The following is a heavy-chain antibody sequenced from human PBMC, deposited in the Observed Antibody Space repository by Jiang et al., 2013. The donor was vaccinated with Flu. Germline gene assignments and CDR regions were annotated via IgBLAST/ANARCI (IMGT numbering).Heavy chain of an antibody. Sequence: SQTLSLTCVIPGDSISNNVVAWNWIRQSPSRGLEWLGKTRYISRWLTEYSVSMQGRITINPDTSRNQLSLQLDSATPDDTAIYYCVRDYNWAFDSWGQGTLVTVSS. V-gene: IGHV6-1*01. J-gene: IGHJ4*02. CDR1: GDSISNNVVA. CDR3: VRDYNWAFDS. CDR2: TRYISRWLT. D-gene: IGHD1-1*01.